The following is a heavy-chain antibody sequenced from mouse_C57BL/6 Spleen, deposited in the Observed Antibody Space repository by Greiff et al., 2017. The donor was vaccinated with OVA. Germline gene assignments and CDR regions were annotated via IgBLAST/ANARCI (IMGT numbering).Heavy chain of an antibody. CDR3: ARGEIYYDYDGLEYFDV. Sequence: EVQLVESGGGLVKPGGSLKLSCAASGFTFSSYAMSWVRQTPEKRLEWVATISDGGSYTYYPDNVKGRFTISRDNAKNNLYLQMSHLKSEDTAMYYCARGEIYYDYDGLEYFDVWGTGTTVTVSS. CDR2: ISDGGSYT. J-gene: IGHJ1*03. D-gene: IGHD2-4*01. V-gene: IGHV5-4*01. CDR1: GFTFSSYA.